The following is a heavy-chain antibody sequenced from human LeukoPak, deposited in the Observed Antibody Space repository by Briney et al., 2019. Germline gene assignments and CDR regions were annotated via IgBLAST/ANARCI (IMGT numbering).Heavy chain of an antibody. Sequence: SETLSLACTVSGGSVSSGSYYWSWILQPPGKGLEWIGYIYYSGSTNYNPSLKSQVTISVDTSKNQFSLKLSSVTAADTAVYYCARGINGWFDPWGQGTLVTVSS. CDR1: GGSVSSGSYY. CDR3: ARGINGWFDP. V-gene: IGHV4-61*01. D-gene: IGHD5-24*01. CDR2: IYYSGST. J-gene: IGHJ5*02.